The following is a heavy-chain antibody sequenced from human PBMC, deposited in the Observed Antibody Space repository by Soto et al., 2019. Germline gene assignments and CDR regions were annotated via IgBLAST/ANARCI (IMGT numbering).Heavy chain of an antibody. CDR2: ISSSSSTI. Sequence: GSLRLSCAASGFTFSSYSMNWLRQAPGKGLEWVSYISSSSSTIYYADSVKGRFTISRDNAKNSLYLQMNSLRAEDTAVYYCARDSVTVTTYYMDVWGKGTTVTVSS. V-gene: IGHV3-48*01. CDR3: ARDSVTVTTYYMDV. CDR1: GFTFSSYS. D-gene: IGHD4-17*01. J-gene: IGHJ6*03.